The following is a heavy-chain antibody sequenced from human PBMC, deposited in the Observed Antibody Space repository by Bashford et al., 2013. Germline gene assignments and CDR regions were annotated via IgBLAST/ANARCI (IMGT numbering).Heavy chain of an antibody. CDR3: ARHVLGIVPAASNYYVLRYGR. J-gene: IGHJ6*02. V-gene: IGHV1-69*06. CDR2: IIPIFGTA. Sequence: SVKVSCKASGYTFTSYGISWVRQAPGQGLEWMGGIIPIFGTANYAQKFQGRVTITADKSTSTAYMELSSLRSEDTAVYYCARHVLGIVPAASNYYVLRYGRLGPRDHGHRLL. CDR1: GYTFTSYG. D-gene: IGHD2-2*01.